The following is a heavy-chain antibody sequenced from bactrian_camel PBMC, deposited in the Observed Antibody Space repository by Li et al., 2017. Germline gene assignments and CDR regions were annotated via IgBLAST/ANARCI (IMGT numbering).Heavy chain of an antibody. D-gene: IGHD6*01. V-gene: IGHV3S9*01. J-gene: IGHJ4*01. CDR2: LDHDGRI. CDR3: AAEDRLCSVVAGRQPTFVY. CDR1: RSAYRRYC. Sequence: HVQLVESGGGSVQAGGSLRLTCAASRSAYRRYCMGWFRQTPGQRREGIATLDHDGRITYTPSVWGRFTISRDDAGGQVYLQMNDLKPEDTAMYYCAAEDRLCSVVAGRQPTFVYWGQGTQVTVS.